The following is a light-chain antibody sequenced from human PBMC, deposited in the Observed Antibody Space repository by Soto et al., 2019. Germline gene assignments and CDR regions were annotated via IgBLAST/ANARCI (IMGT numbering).Light chain of an antibody. CDR2: EVT. Sequence: QFALTQPASVSGSPGQSITISCTGTSSDVGAYNYVSWYQHHPGKVPKLLIYEVTNRPSGVSDRFSGSKSGNTASLTISGLQAEDEADYYCSSKRDSSTLFVFGTGTRSPS. CDR3: SSKRDSSTLFV. V-gene: IGLV2-14*01. J-gene: IGLJ1*01. CDR1: SSDVGAYNY.